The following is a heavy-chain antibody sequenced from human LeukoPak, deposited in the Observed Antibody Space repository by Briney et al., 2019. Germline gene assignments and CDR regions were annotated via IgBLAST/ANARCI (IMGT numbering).Heavy chain of an antibody. J-gene: IGHJ3*02. D-gene: IGHD1-26*01. CDR3: ARALQRKSGSYPRAFDI. CDR1: GYTLTGYF. V-gene: IGHV1-69*13. Sequence: SVKVSCKTSGYTLTGYFMHWVRQAPGQGLEWMGGIIPIFGTANYAQKFQGRVTITADESTSTAYMELSSLRSEDTAVYYCARALQRKSGSYPRAFDIWGQGTMVTVSS. CDR2: IIPIFGTA.